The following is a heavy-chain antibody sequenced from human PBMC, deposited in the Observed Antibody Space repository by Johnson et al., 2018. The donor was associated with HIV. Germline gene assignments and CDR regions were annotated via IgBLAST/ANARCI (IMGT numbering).Heavy chain of an antibody. CDR1: GFTFSSYW. J-gene: IGHJ3*02. CDR3: VRDDGSNYEAFDI. Sequence: VQLVESGGGLVKPGGSLRLSCAASGFTFSSYWMTWVRQAPGKGLEWVADIKQDGTEKYYLDSVKGRFTISRDNAKKSLYLQMNNLRAEDTAVYYCVRDDGSNYEAFDIWGQGTIVTVSS. D-gene: IGHD4-11*01. CDR2: IKQDGTEK. V-gene: IGHV3-7*05.